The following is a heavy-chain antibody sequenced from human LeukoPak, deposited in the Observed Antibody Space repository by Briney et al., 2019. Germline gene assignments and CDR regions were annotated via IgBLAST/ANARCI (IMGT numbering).Heavy chain of an antibody. V-gene: IGHV4-34*01. CDR3: ARHKVLLWFGEVDY. J-gene: IGHJ4*02. Sequence: PGGSLRLSCAASGFTFSSYGMHWVRQAPGKGLEWIGEINHSGSTNYNPSLKSRVTISVDTSKNQFSLKLSSVTAADTAVYYCARHKVLLWFGEVDYWGQGTLVTVSS. CDR1: GFTFSSYG. D-gene: IGHD3-10*01. CDR2: INHSGST.